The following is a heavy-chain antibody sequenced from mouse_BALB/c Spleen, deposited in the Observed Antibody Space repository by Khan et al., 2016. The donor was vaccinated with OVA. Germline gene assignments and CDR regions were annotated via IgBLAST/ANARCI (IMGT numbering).Heavy chain of an antibody. CDR3: ARDGSRYNYAMDY. D-gene: IGHD2-3*01. J-gene: IGHJ4*01. V-gene: IGHV3-2*02. CDR2: ISYSGST. CDR1: GYSIPSDYA. Sequence: EVQLQESGPGLVKPSQSLSLTCTVTGYSIPSDYAWNWIRQFPGNTLEWMGSISYSGSTNYNPSLKSRISITRDTSKNQFILQLNSVTTEDTATYYCARDGSRYNYAMDYWGQGTSVTVSS.